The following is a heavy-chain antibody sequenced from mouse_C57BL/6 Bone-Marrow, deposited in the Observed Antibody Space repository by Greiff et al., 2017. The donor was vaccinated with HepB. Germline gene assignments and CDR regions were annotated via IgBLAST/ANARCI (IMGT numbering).Heavy chain of an antibody. D-gene: IGHD1-1*01. Sequence: VQVVESGAELARPGASVKLSCKASGYTFTSYGISWVKQRTGQGLEWIGEIYPRSGNTYYNEKFKGKATLTADKSSSTAYMELRSLTSEDSAVYFCARYTTVVAHWYFDVWGTGTTVTVSS. J-gene: IGHJ1*03. CDR3: ARYTTVVAHWYFDV. CDR2: IYPRSGNT. V-gene: IGHV1-81*01. CDR1: GYTFTSYG.